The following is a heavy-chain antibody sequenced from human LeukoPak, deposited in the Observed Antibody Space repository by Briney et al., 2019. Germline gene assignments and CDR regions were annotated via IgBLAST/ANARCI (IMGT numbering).Heavy chain of an antibody. J-gene: IGHJ4*02. D-gene: IGHD2/OR15-2a*01. CDR3: AKDGTSYYYIYY. CDR2: IRHDGSNT. V-gene: IGHV3-30*02. CDR1: GFSFSTYG. Sequence: GGSLRLSCVASGFSFSTYGMHWVRQAPGKGLEWVAFIRHDGSNTYYADSVKGRFTVSRDDSKNTLYLQMNSLRGDDTAVYYCAKDGTSYYYIYYWGQGTLVTVSS.